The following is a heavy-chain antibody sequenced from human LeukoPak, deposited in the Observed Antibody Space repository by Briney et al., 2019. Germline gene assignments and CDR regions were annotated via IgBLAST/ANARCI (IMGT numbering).Heavy chain of an antibody. Sequence: SXRLSCAXXXFTFSSYDMHWVRQATGKGLEWVSAIGTAGDTYYPGSVKGRFTISRENAKNSLYLQMNSLRAGDTAVYYCARGSDTTTFDYWGQGTLVTVSS. D-gene: IGHD1-14*01. V-gene: IGHV3-13*01. CDR3: ARGSDTTTFDY. J-gene: IGHJ4*02. CDR2: IGTAGDT. CDR1: XFTFSSYD.